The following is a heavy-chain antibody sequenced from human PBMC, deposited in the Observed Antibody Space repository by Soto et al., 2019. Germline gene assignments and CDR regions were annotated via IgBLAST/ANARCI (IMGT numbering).Heavy chain of an antibody. CDR2: ISAYNGNT. Sequence: GSSVKVSCKASGYTFTSYGISWVRQAPGQGLEWMGWISAYNGNTNYAQKLQGRVTMTTDTSTSTAYMELRSLRSDDTAVYYCARGDSGNYYDSSGYPDYWGQGTLVTVSS. J-gene: IGHJ4*02. V-gene: IGHV1-18*01. CDR3: ARGDSGNYYDSSGYPDY. D-gene: IGHD3-22*01. CDR1: GYTFTSYG.